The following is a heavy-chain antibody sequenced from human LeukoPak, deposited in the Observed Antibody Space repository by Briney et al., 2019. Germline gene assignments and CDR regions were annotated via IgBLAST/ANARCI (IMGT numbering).Heavy chain of an antibody. V-gene: IGHV3-21*01. CDR3: ARGTGTTCFDY. CDR1: GFTFSSYS. J-gene: IGHJ4*02. D-gene: IGHD1-7*01. Sequence: AGSLTLSCAASGFTFSSYSMNWVRQAPGKGLEWVSSISSSSSYIYYPDSVKGRFTISRDNAKNSLYLQMNSLRAEDTAVYYCARGTGTTCFDYWGQGTLVTVSS. CDR2: ISSSSSYI.